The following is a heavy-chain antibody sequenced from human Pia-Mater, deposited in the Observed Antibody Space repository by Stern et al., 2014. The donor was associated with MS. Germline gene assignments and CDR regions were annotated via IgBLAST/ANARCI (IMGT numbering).Heavy chain of an antibody. D-gene: IGHD2-15*01. J-gene: IGHJ6*02. CDR1: GFTLRSYG. CDR3: AKDRLFCSGGGCYAMDV. CDR2: ISNDGNEK. V-gene: IGHV3-30*18. Sequence: VQLVESGGGVVQPGRSLSLSCAASGFTLRSYGMHWVRQAPGKGLEWGAVISNDGNEKYYTDSVKGRFTISRDNSKNTLYLQMNSLRTEDTAVYYCAKDRLFCSGGGCYAMDVWGQGTTVTVSS.